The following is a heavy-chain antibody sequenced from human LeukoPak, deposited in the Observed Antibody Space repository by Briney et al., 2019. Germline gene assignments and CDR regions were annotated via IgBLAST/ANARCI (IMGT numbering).Heavy chain of an antibody. CDR3: ARHPRSGIYYTDWFDP. CDR1: GFTFSDYC. D-gene: IGHD3-10*01. Sequence: PGGSLRLSCAASGFTFSDYCMSWLRQAPGKGLEWVSYISSSGSTIYYADSVKVRFTISRDNAKNSLYLQINSLRDEDTAVYYCARHPRSGIYYTDWFDPWGQGTLVTVCS. CDR2: ISSSGSTI. J-gene: IGHJ5*02. V-gene: IGHV3-11*01.